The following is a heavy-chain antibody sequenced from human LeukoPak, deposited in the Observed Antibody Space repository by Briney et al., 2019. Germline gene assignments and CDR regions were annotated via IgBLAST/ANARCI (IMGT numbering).Heavy chain of an antibody. V-gene: IGHV1-69*13. D-gene: IGHD2-2*02. Sequence: SVKVSCKASGGTFSSYAISWVRQAPGQGLEWMGGIIPIFGTANYAQKFQGRVTITADESTSAAYMELSSLRSEDTAVYYCASGYCSSTSCYTTLDYWGQGTLVTVSS. CDR2: IIPIFGTA. J-gene: IGHJ4*02. CDR1: GGTFSSYA. CDR3: ASGYCSSTSCYTTLDY.